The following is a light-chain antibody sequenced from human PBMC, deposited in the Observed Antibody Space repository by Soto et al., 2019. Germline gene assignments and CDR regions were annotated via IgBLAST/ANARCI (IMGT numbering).Light chain of an antibody. CDR1: TSDVGRYKF. Sequence: QSALTQFASVSGSPGQSITISCTGTTSDVGRYKFVSWYQQHPGKAPKLPIYEVSNRPSGVSSRFSGSKSGNTASLTISGLQTEDEATYYCSSSTDTDTLVIFGGGTKLTVL. V-gene: IGLV2-14*01. CDR3: SSSTDTDTLVI. J-gene: IGLJ2*01. CDR2: EVS.